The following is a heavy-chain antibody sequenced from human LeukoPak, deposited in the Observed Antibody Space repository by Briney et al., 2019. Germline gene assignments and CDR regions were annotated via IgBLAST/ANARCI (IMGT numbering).Heavy chain of an antibody. CDR3: ARGPFYYDRGGAFDY. CDR1: GGSISSSSYY. D-gene: IGHD3-22*01. CDR2: IYYSGST. V-gene: IGHV4-39*01. Sequence: PSETLSLTCTVSGGSISSSSYYWGWIRQPPGKGLEWFGSIYYSGSTYYNPSLKSRVTISVDTSKNQFSLKLSSVTAADTAVYYCARGPFYYDRGGAFDYWGQGTLVTVSS. J-gene: IGHJ4*02.